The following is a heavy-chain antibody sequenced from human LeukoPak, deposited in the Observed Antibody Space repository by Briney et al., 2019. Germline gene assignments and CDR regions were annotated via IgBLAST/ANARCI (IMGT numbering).Heavy chain of an antibody. Sequence: SETLSLTCAVSGGSISSTNWWSWVRQPPGKGLESIGEIYRSGTTNHKPSLKSRVTISLDKSRNHFSLKLTSVTAADSAVYYCARRSPYSTGWSSYFDYWGQGALVTVSS. CDR3: ARRSPYSTGWSSYFDY. J-gene: IGHJ4*02. CDR2: IYRSGTT. CDR1: GGSISSTNW. D-gene: IGHD6-19*01. V-gene: IGHV4-4*02.